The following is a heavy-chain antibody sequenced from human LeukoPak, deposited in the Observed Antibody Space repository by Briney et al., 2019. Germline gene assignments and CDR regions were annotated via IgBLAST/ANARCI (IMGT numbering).Heavy chain of an antibody. CDR2: ISSSSSYI. CDR3: ARVRTVVTPHAFDI. Sequence: PGGSLRLSCAASGFTFSSYSMNWVRQAPGKGLEWVSSISSSSSYIYYADSVKGRFTISRDNAKNSLYLQMNSLRAEDTAVYYCARVRTVVTPHAFDIWGQGTMVTASS. CDR1: GFTFSSYS. V-gene: IGHV3-21*01. J-gene: IGHJ3*02. D-gene: IGHD4-23*01.